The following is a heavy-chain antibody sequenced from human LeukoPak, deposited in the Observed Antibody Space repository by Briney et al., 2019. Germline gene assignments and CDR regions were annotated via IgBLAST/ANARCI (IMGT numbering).Heavy chain of an antibody. CDR1: GYTFTVYY. CDR3: ARGEDGYYTSSGLGTPFF. D-gene: IGHD5-24*01. V-gene: IGHV1-2*06. CDR2: INPNSGGT. J-gene: IGHJ4*02. Sequence: ASVTVSFKASGYTFTVYYMHWVRQAPGQGLEWMGRINPNSGGTNYAQKFQGRVTMTRDTSISTAYMELSRLRSDDTAVYYCARGEDGYYTSSGLGTPFFWGQGTLVTVSS.